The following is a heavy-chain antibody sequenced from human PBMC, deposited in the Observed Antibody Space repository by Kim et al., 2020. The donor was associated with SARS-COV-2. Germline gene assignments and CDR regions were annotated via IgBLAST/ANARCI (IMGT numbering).Heavy chain of an antibody. J-gene: IGHJ5*02. D-gene: IGHD5-18*01. V-gene: IGHV4-59*01. CDR3: ARSDTRPVNWFDP. Sequence: HTTLKRRVTITVDTSKNQFSLQLSSVTAADTAVYYCARSDTRPVNWFDPWGQGTLVTVSS.